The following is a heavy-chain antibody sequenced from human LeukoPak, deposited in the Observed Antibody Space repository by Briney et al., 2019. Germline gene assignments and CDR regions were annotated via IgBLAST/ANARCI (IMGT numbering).Heavy chain of an antibody. V-gene: IGHV4-39*02. D-gene: IGHD6-6*01. J-gene: IGHJ5*02. Sequence: SETLSLTCTLSGDSVSSSNFFWGWIRQPPGKGLEWIGSFHYGGSAFYNPSLKSRVTISVDTSNNHFSLKLTSVTAADSAVYYCARHEYQVFPPANWFDPWGQGTLVTVSS. CDR2: FHYGGSA. CDR1: GDSVSSSNFF. CDR3: ARHEYQVFPPANWFDP.